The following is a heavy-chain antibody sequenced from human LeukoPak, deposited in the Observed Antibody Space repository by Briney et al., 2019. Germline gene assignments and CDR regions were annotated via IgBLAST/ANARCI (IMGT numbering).Heavy chain of an antibody. CDR2: IKEDGSDI. D-gene: IGHD2-15*01. V-gene: IGHV3-7*05. CDR1: GFTFTSYS. J-gene: IGHJ4*02. Sequence: GGSLRLSCAASGFTFTSYSMTWVRQAPGRGLEWVARIKEDGSDIHYVDSVKGRFTISRDNAKKSLYLQMNSLRAEDTAVYYCAREWWYLDYRGQGTLVTVSS. CDR3: AREWWYLDY.